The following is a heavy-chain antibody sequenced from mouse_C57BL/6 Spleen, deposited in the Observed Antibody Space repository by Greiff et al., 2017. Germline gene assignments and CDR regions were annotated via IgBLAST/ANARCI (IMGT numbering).Heavy chain of an antibody. V-gene: IGHV14-3*01. J-gene: IGHJ2*01. Sequence: EVQLQQSVAELVRPGASVKLSCTASGFNIKNTHMHWLKQRPEQGLEWIGRIDPAHGNTKYAPKFQGKATLTADKSSNTAYLQLSSLTSEDAAIYYCARYYYGSSYDYFDYWGQGTTLTVSS. CDR2: IDPAHGNT. D-gene: IGHD1-1*01. CDR3: ARYYYGSSYDYFDY. CDR1: GFNIKNTH.